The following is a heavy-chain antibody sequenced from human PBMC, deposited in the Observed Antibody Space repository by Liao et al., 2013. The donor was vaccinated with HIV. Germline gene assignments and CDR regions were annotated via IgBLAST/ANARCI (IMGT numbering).Heavy chain of an antibody. J-gene: IGHJ4*01. CDR3: ARGAQRWLHTPAY. CDR2: SVTVESGESLVVKAP. D-gene: IGHD5-24*01. V-gene: IGHV4-34*01. Sequence: QVQLQQWGAGLLKPSETLSLTCAVYGGSLSGHYWSWIRQPPGRDWSGLGKSVTVESGESLVVKAPNYNPTLKSRVTISIDTSKNQFSLRLTSVTAADTGVYYCARGAQRWLHTPAYWG. CDR1: GGSLSGHY.